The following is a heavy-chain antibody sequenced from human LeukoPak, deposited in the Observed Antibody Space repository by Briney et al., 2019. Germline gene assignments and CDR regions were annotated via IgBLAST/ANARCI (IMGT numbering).Heavy chain of an antibody. CDR1: PDSTTSNF. V-gene: IGHV4-39*01. CDR2: IYYAGST. Sequence: PSETLSLTCTVSPDSTTSNFWSWVRQPPGKGLEWIGSIYYAGSTYYNPSLKSRVTISVDASKTQFSLKLSSVTAADTAVYYCARQLSRSSWYYFDHWGQGTLVTVSS. CDR3: ARQLSRSSWYYFDH. D-gene: IGHD6-13*01. J-gene: IGHJ4*02.